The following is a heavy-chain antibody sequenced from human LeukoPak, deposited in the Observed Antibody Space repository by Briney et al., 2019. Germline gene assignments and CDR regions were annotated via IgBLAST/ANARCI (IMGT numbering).Heavy chain of an antibody. CDR3: ARGRYSYYYGLDV. Sequence: GASVKVSCKASGGSFSSYVITWVRQAPGQGLEWMGWINTDTGNPTYAQGFTGRFVFSLDTSVSTAYLQISSLKAEDTAVYYCARGRYSYYYGLDVWGQGTTVTVS. CDR2: INTDTGNP. D-gene: IGHD5-24*01. J-gene: IGHJ6*02. V-gene: IGHV7-4-1*02. CDR1: GGSFSSYV.